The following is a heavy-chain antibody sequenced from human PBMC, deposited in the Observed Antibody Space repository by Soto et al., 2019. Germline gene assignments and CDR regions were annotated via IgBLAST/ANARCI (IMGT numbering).Heavy chain of an antibody. J-gene: IGHJ6*02. CDR3: ARSLVYCSRTSCYTGDTGMDV. Sequence: SGPTLVNPTQPLTLTCTFSGFLHSTSRMRVRWIRQPSGKDLEWLARIDWDDDKFYSTTLKTRLTTSKDTSKNQVVLTMTNMDPVDTATHYCARSLVYCSRTSCYTGDTGMDVWGQGTTVTVSS. D-gene: IGHD2-2*02. CDR1: GFLHSTSRMR. V-gene: IGHV2-70*04. CDR2: IDWDDDK.